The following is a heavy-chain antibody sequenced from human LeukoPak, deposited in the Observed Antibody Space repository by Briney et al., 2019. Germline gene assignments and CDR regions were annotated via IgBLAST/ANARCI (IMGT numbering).Heavy chain of an antibody. CDR2: IYYSGST. V-gene: IGHV4-59*08. CDR1: GGSISSYY. CDR3: ARSIMITFGAKYNWFDP. J-gene: IGHJ5*02. Sequence: PETLSLTCTVSGGSISSYYWSWIRQPPGKGLEWIGYIYYSGSTNYNPSLKSRVTISVDTSKNQFSLKLSSVTAADTAVYYCARSIMITFGAKYNWFDPWGQGTLVTVSS. D-gene: IGHD3-16*01.